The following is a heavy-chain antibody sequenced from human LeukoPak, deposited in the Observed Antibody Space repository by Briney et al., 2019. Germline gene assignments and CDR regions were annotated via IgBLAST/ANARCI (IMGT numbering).Heavy chain of an antibody. J-gene: IGHJ4*02. D-gene: IGHD3-10*01. Sequence: SGPTLVNPTQTLTLTCTFSGFSLSTSGVGVGWIRQPPGKALEWLALIYWDDDKRYSPSLKSRLTITKGTSKNQVVLRMTNMDPFDTANYYWAPNPGAITAFDYWGQGTLAIVSS. V-gene: IGHV2-5*02. CDR2: IYWDDDK. CDR3: APNPGAITAFDY. CDR1: GFSLSTSGVG.